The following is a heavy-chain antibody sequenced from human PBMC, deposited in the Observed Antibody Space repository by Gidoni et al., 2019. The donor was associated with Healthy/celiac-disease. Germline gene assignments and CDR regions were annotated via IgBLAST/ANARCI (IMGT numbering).Heavy chain of an antibody. CDR1: GGSFSGYY. D-gene: IGHD2-2*01. Sequence: QVQLQQWGAGLLKPSETLSLTCAVYGGSFSGYYWSWIRQPPGKGLEWIGEINHSGSTNYNPSLKSRVTISVDTSKNQFSLKLSSVTAADTAVYYCARGPRVVPAAIGFDYWGQGTLVTVSS. CDR2: INHSGST. J-gene: IGHJ4*02. CDR3: ARGPRVVPAAIGFDY. V-gene: IGHV4-34*01.